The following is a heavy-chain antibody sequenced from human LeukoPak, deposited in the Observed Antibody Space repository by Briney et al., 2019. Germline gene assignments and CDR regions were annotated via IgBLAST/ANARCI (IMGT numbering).Heavy chain of an antibody. V-gene: IGHV3-33*01. CDR2: IWYDGSNK. CDR1: GFTFSSYG. J-gene: IGHJ3*02. CDR3: ASGTTGGAFDI. D-gene: IGHD1-1*01. Sequence: GGSLRLSCAASGFTFSSYGMHWVRQAPGKGLEWVAVIWYDGSNKYYADSVKGRFTISRDNSKNTLYLQMNSLRAEDTAAYYCASGTTGGAFDIWGQGTMVTVSS.